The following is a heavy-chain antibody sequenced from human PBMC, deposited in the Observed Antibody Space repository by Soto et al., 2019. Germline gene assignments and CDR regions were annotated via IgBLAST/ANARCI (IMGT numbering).Heavy chain of an antibody. CDR1: GYSFTSYG. CDR2: ISAYNGNT. J-gene: IGHJ6*02. CDR3: ARERSMHYNSSVYYYYGMDV. Sequence: ASVKFSCKASGYSFTSYGISWVRQAPGQGLEWMGWISAYNGNTNYAQKLQGRVTMTTDTSTSTAYMELRSLRSDDTAVYYCARERSMHYNSSVYYYYGMDVWGQGTTVTVSS. V-gene: IGHV1-18*04. D-gene: IGHD6-6*01.